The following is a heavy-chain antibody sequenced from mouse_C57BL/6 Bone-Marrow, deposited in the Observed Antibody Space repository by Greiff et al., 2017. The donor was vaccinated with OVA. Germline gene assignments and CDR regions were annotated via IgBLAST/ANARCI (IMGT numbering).Heavy chain of an antibody. Sequence: GVDFSRYWMSWVRRAPGKGLEWIGEINPDSSTINYAPSLKDKFIISRDNAKNTLYLQMSKVRSEDTALYYCARRGYVSKGWYFDVWGTGTTVTVSS. J-gene: IGHJ1*03. CDR2: INPDSSTI. V-gene: IGHV4-1*01. D-gene: IGHD1-1*01. CDR1: GVDFSRYW. CDR3: ARRGYVSKGWYFDV.